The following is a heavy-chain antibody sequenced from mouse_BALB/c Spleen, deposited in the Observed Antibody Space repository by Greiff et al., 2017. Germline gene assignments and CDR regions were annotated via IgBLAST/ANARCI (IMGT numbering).Heavy chain of an antibody. CDR1: GFTFSSYA. V-gene: IGHV5-6-5*01. Sequence: EVKVVESGGGLVKPGGSLKLSCAASGFTFSSYAMSWVRQTPEKRLEWVASISSGGSTYYPDSVKGRFTISRDNARNILYLQMSSLRSEDTAMYYCARGYRYDDGVFDYWGQGTTLTVSS. CDR2: ISSGGST. CDR3: ARGYRYDDGVFDY. D-gene: IGHD2-14*01. J-gene: IGHJ2*01.